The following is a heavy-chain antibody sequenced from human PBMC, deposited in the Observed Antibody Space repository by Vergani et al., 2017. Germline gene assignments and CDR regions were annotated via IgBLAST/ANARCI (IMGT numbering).Heavy chain of an antibody. Sequence: QVTLRESGPALVKPTQTLTLTCTFSGFSILTSEMCVSWIRQPPGKALEWLALIDWNENKYFNTSLKTRLTISKDASKNQVVLTMTNMDPVDTATYYCARIRRRGRSGYDIFDFWGQGILVTVAS. CDR1: GFSILTSEMC. J-gene: IGHJ4*02. V-gene: IGHV2-70*01. D-gene: IGHD5-12*01. CDR2: IDWNENK. CDR3: ARIRRRGRSGYDIFDF.